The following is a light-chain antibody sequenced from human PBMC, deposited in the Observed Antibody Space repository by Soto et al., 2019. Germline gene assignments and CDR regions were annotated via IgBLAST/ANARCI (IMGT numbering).Light chain of an antibody. V-gene: IGLV2-8*01. CDR1: SSDVGAYNY. J-gene: IGLJ1*01. CDR3: SSHGGSNNFYV. CDR2: EVT. Sequence: QSALTQPPSASGSPGQSVTISCIGTSSDVGAYNYVSWYQQHPGKVPKLMIYEVTKRPSGVPDRFSDSKSGNTASLTVSGLQAEDEANYYCSSHGGSNNFYVFGTGTTVTVL.